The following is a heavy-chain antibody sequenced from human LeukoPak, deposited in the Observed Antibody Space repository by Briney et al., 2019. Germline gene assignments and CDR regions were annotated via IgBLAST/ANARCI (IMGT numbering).Heavy chain of an antibody. J-gene: IGHJ4*02. CDR1: GFTFSSFA. CDR2: ISSSSSYI. V-gene: IGHV3-21*01. CDR3: ASPTPNDYYDSSGYFH. D-gene: IGHD3-22*01. Sequence: GGSLRLSCVASGFTFSSFAMNWVRQAPGKGLEWVSSISSSSSYIYYADSVKGRFTISRDNAKNSLYLQMNSLRAEDTAVYYCASPTPNDYYDSSGYFHWGQGTLVTVSS.